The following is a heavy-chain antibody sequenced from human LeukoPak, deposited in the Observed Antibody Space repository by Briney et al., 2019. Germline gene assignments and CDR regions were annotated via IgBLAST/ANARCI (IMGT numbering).Heavy chain of an antibody. V-gene: IGHV4-34*01. CDR3: ARGGARYCSSTSCPLLDY. CDR1: GGSFSGYY. D-gene: IGHD2-2*01. CDR2: INHSGST. Sequence: SETLSLTCAVYGGSFSGYYWSGIRQPPGKGRECMGEINHSGSTNYSPSLKRRVTISVDTSKSQFSLKPGSVTAAHTAVYYCARGGARYCSSTSCPLLDYWGQGTLVTVSS. J-gene: IGHJ4*02.